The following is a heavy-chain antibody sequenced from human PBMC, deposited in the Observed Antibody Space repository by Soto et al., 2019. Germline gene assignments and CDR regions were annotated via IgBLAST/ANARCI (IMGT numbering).Heavy chain of an antibody. CDR2: MNPNSGNT. CDR1: GYTFTSYG. CDR3: ARVQSILTGYYVDY. Sequence: ASVKVSCKASGYTFTSYGISWVRQATGQGLEWMGWMNPNSGNTGYARKFQGRVTMTRNTSISTAYMELSSLRSEDTAVYYCARVQSILTGYYVDYWGQGTLVTVSS. V-gene: IGHV1-8*02. J-gene: IGHJ4*02. D-gene: IGHD3-9*01.